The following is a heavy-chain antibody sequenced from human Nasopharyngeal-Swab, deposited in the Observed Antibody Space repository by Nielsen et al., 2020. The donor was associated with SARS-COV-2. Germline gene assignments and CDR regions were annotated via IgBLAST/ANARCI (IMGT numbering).Heavy chain of an antibody. Sequence: SLKISCAASGLTLSSSVKHWAPQVPGKGLEWVSGISWNSRRIGYADSVKSRFTISSDNAKNSLYLQMNSVRAEDTAVYYCARGDYDMDVWGHGTTVTVSS. CDR2: ISWNSRRI. CDR3: ARGDYDMDV. V-gene: IGHV3-9*01. CDR1: GLTLSSSV. J-gene: IGHJ6*02.